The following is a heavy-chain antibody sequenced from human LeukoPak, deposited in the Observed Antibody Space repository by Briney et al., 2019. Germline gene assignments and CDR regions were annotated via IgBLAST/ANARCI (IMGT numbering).Heavy chain of an antibody. D-gene: IGHD1-26*01. CDR3: ASRVGSLDY. Sequence: SETLSLTCAVYGGSFSGYYWSWIRQPPEKGLEWIGEINHSGSTNYNPSLKSRVTVSVDTSKNQFSLKLSSVTAADTAVYYCASRVGSLDYWGQGTLVTVSS. J-gene: IGHJ4*02. CDR1: GGSFSGYY. V-gene: IGHV4-34*01. CDR2: INHSGST.